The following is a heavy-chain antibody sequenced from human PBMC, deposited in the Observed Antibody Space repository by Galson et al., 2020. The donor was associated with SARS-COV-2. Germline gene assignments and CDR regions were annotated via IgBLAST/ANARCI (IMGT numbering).Heavy chain of an antibody. Sequence: SETLSLTCTVSGGSISSGGYYWSWIRQHPGKGLEWIGHIYYSGSIYYNPSLKSRVTISVDTSKNQLSLKLSSVTAADTAVYYCARGSIVVVPAANGGENYYYYYGMDVWGQGTTVTVSS. V-gene: IGHV4-31*03. CDR2: IYYSGSI. CDR1: GGSISSGGYY. D-gene: IGHD2-2*01. J-gene: IGHJ6*02. CDR3: ARGSIVVVPAANGGENYYYYYGMDV.